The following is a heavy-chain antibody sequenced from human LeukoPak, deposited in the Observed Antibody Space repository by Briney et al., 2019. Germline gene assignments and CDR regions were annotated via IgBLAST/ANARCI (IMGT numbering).Heavy chain of an antibody. V-gene: IGHV3-7*01. CDR3: ARDRQIAY. CDR1: GFTFSNYW. CDR2: IKQDGSEK. J-gene: IGHJ4*02. Sequence: GGSLRLSCAASGFTFSNYWLTWVRQAPGKGLEWVANIKQDGSEKHYVGSVKGRFTISRDNAKNSVYLQMNSLRADDTAVYYCARDRQIAYWGQGTLVAVSS.